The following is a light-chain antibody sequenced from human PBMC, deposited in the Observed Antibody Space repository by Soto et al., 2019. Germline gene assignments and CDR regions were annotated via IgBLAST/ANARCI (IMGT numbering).Light chain of an antibody. CDR2: DAY. CDR1: QSFRGL. Sequence: EVVLTQPSVTLSLSQGERATLSCRASQSFRGLLAWYQQKPGQAPRLLIYDAYNRATGIPPRFSGSGSGTDFTLTISSLEPEDSAVYYCQQRHMWPITFGQGTLLE. J-gene: IGKJ5*01. CDR3: QQRHMWPIT. V-gene: IGKV3-11*01.